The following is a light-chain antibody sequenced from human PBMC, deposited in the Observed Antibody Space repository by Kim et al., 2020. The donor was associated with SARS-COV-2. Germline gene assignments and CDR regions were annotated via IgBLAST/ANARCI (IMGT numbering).Light chain of an antibody. CDR3: NSRDSTGNHFV. J-gene: IGLJ1*01. V-gene: IGLV3-19*01. CDR1: SLTSYF. Sequence: ALGQTVSITCQGASLTSYFASWYQQKPGQAPVLVIFGQNNRPSGIPDRFSGSYSGNTASLTITAAQAEDEADYYCNSRDSTGNHFVFGTGTKVTVL. CDR2: GQN.